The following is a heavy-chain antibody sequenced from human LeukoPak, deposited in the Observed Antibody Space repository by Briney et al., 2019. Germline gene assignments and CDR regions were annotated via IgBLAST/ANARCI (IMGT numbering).Heavy chain of an antibody. J-gene: IGHJ4*02. CDR3: AREWKQWLVRGTFDY. CDR2: IYYSGST. V-gene: IGHV4-61*01. CDR1: GGSVSSGSYY. Sequence: PSETLSLTCTVSGGSVSSGSYYWSWIRQPPGKGLEWIGYIYYSGSTNYNPSLKSRVTISVDTSKNQFSLKLSSVTAADTAVYYCAREWKQWLVRGTFDYWGQGTLVTVSS. D-gene: IGHD6-19*01.